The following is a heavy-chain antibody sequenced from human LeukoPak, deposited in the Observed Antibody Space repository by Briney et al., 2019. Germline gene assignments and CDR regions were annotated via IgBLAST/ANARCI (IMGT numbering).Heavy chain of an antibody. Sequence: ASVTVSCKASGYTFTSYGISWVRQAPGQGLEWMGWISAYNGNTNYAQKLQGRVTMTTDTSTSTAYMELRSLRSDDTAVYYCARDLYCSGGSCYEWFDPWSQGTLVTVSS. D-gene: IGHD2-15*01. V-gene: IGHV1-18*01. J-gene: IGHJ5*02. CDR1: GYTFTSYG. CDR2: ISAYNGNT. CDR3: ARDLYCSGGSCYEWFDP.